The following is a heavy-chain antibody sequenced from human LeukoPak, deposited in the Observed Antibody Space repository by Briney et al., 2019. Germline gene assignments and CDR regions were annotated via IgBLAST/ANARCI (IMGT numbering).Heavy chain of an antibody. J-gene: IGHJ5*02. CDR3: TKGLVTSGTRWFDP. CDR2: TNPSGDT. Sequence: PSETLSLTCGASDGSFGTSYWNWFRQSPGQGLEWIGETNPSGDTKHNPSLKSRVTISADTSKNQVSLRLNSVTAADTAVYYCTKGLVTSGTRWFDPWGQGTLVTVSS. V-gene: IGHV4-34*01. CDR1: DGSFGTSY. D-gene: IGHD1-1*01.